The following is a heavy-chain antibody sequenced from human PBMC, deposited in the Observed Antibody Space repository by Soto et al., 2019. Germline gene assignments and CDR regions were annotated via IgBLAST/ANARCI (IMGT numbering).Heavy chain of an antibody. CDR1: GFTFSSYS. J-gene: IGHJ6*03. V-gene: IGHV3-48*01. CDR3: ARERYCSSTSCYRYYYYYMDV. Sequence: EVQLVESGGGLVQPGGSLRLSCAASGFTFSSYSMNWVRQAPGKGLEWVSYISSSSSTIYYADSVKGRFTISRDNAKNSLYLQMNSLRAEDTAVYYCARERYCSSTSCYRYYYYYMDVWGKGTTVTVSS. D-gene: IGHD2-2*02. CDR2: ISSSSSTI.